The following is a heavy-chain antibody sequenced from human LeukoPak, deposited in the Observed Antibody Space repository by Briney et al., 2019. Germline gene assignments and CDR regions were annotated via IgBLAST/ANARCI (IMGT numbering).Heavy chain of an antibody. J-gene: IGHJ6*03. D-gene: IGHD6-6*01. CDR1: GGTFSSYA. CDR2: IIPIFGTA. Sequence: SVKVSCKASGGTFSSYAISRVRQAPGQGLEWMGGIIPIFGTANYAQMFQGRVTITTDESTSTAYMELSSLRSEDTAVYYCARVGSSTLSAEEDYYYYMDVWGKGTTVTVSS. V-gene: IGHV1-69*05. CDR3: ARVGSSTLSAEEDYYYYMDV.